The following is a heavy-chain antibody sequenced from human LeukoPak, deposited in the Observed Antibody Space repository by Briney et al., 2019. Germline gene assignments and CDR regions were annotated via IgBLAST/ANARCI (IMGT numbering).Heavy chain of an antibody. D-gene: IGHD2-2*02. Sequence: PGGSLRLSCAASGFTFSSYAMSWVRQAPGKGLEWVSAISGSGGSTYYADSVKGRFTISRDNSKNTLYLQMNSPRAEDTAVYYCAKGYCSSTSCYTRFDYWGQGTLVTVSS. J-gene: IGHJ4*02. CDR3: AKGYCSSTSCYTRFDY. V-gene: IGHV3-23*01. CDR1: GFTFSSYA. CDR2: ISGSGGST.